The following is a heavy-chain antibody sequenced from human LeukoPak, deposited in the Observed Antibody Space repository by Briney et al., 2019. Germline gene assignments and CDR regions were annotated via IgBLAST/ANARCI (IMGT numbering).Heavy chain of an antibody. CDR3: ARLLTGTTLWFDP. CDR1: GGSISSGGHY. D-gene: IGHD1-7*01. J-gene: IGHJ5*02. Sequence: PSQTLSLTCTVSGGSISSGGHYWSWIRQPPGKGLEWIGYIYHSGSTYYNPSLKSRVTISVDTSKNQFSLKLSSVTAADTAVYYCARLLTGTTLWFDPWGQGTLVTVSS. V-gene: IGHV4-30-2*01. CDR2: IYHSGST.